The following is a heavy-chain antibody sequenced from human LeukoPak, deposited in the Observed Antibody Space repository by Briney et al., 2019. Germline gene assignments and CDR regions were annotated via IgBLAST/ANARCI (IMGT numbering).Heavy chain of an antibody. CDR2: INWDGGTS. V-gene: IGHV3-20*01. CDR1: GLKFDDYG. J-gene: IGHJ6*03. Sequence: RPGGSLRLSCTDSGLKFDDYGMSWVRQVPGKGLEWVCGINWDGGTSYCAESVKGRFTISRDNSEETLYLQVDALGAEDTGVYICARDWKESHSPYYMDVWGRGTTVIVSS. D-gene: IGHD1-1*01. CDR3: ARDWKESHSPYYMDV.